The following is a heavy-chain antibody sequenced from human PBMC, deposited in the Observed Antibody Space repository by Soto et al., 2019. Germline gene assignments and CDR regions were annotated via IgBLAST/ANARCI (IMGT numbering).Heavy chain of an antibody. CDR3: SGGVTDYFDS. V-gene: IGHV1-46*01. D-gene: IGHD2-21*02. CDR2: INPNGGST. Sequence: GASVKVSCKASGYTFTSYYMHWVRQAPGQGLEWMGIINPNGGSTNYAQTIQGRDTMTRATSTSPVYMELSSLSSEDTAEDYYSGGVTDYFDSWGKETWVTVSS. J-gene: IGHJ4*02. CDR1: GYTFTSYY.